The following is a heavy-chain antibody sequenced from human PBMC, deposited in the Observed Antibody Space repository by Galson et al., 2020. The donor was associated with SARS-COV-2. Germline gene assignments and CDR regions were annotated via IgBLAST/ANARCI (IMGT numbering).Heavy chain of an antibody. D-gene: IGHD5-12*01. CDR3: AKVLGSWGYSGYLDY. CDR1: GFTFSSYG. V-gene: IGHV3-33*06. CDR2: IWYDGSNK. J-gene: IGHJ4*02. Sequence: GGSLRLSCAASGFTFSSYGMHWVRQAPGKGLERVAVIWYDGSNKYYADSVKGRFTISRDNSKNTLYLQMNSLRAEDTAVYYCAKVLGSWGYSGYLDYWGQGTLVTVSS.